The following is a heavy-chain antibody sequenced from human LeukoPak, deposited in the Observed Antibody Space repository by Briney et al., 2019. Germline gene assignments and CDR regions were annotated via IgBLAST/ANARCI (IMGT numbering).Heavy chain of an antibody. Sequence: PGGSLRLSCAASGFTSSSYGMHWVRQAPGKGLEWVSVIYSGGSTYYADSVKGRFTISRDNSKNTLYLQMNSLRAEDTAVYYCARVTRYYDSGMNYFDYWGQGTLVTVSS. CDR1: GFTSSSYG. CDR2: IYSGGST. V-gene: IGHV3-NL1*01. J-gene: IGHJ4*02. CDR3: ARVTRYYDSGMNYFDY. D-gene: IGHD3-10*01.